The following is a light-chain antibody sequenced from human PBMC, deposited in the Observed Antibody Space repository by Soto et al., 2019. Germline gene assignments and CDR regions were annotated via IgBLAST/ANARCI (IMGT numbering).Light chain of an antibody. CDR2: DAS. J-gene: IGKJ5*01. Sequence: DIPMTQSPSSLSASVGDRVTITSQASQDISNYLNWYQQKPGKAPKVLIYDASNLGTGVPSRFSGSGSGTDFTFSISSLQPEDVATYYCQQYDGLPTFGQGTRLEIK. V-gene: IGKV1-33*01. CDR3: QQYDGLPT. CDR1: QDISNY.